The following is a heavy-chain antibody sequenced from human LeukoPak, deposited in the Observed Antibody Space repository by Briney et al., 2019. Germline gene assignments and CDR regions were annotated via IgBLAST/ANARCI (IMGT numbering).Heavy chain of an antibody. D-gene: IGHD6-13*01. V-gene: IGHV3-23*01. CDR2: ISGSGGST. CDR3: AKDPRVTAAADTGIGAFDI. CDR1: GFTFSSYA. J-gene: IGHJ3*02. Sequence: SGGSLRLSSAASGFTFSSYAMSWVRQAPGKGLEWVSAISGSGGSTYYADSVKGRFTISRDNSKNTLYLQMNSLRAEDTAVYYCAKDPRVTAAADTGIGAFDIWGQGTMVTVSS.